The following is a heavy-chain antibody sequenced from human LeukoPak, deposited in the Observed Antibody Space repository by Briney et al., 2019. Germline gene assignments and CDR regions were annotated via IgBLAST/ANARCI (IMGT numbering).Heavy chain of an antibody. J-gene: IGHJ4*01. CDR2: IYNSGSN. V-gene: IGHV4-59*01. D-gene: IGHD3-22*01. CDR3: ARGQWLPVFDV. CDR1: GVFNTHYY. Sequence: SETLSLTCSVSGVFNTHYYWSWLRQPPGKGLEWIGYIYNSGSNNYNPSLKSRVTISVDTSTSHFSLKLSSVTAADTEVYYCARGQWLPVFDVSGHGTLVTVSS.